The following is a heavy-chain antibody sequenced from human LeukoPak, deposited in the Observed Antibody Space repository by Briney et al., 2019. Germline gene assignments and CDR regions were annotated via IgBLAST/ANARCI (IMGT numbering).Heavy chain of an antibody. V-gene: IGHV3-33*01. D-gene: IGHD6-13*01. J-gene: IGHJ4*02. CDR2: IWYDGSSK. CDR3: ARSQSSSLIDY. CDR1: GFSFSAYG. Sequence: GGSLRLSCAASGFSFSAYGVHWVRQAPGKGLEWVAVIWYDGSSKDNADSVKGRFTLSRDNSKNTLYLQMNSLTVEDTAVYYCARSQSSSLIDYWGQGTLVTVSS.